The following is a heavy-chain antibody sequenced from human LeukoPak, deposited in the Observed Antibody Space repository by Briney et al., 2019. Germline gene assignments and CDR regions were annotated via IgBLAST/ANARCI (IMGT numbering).Heavy chain of an antibody. CDR3: ARSDSSRYGWLDP. V-gene: IGHV4-39*01. CDR2: IFYVGDT. D-gene: IGHD3-22*01. J-gene: IGHJ5*02. CDR1: GGSITSSSYY. Sequence: SETLSLTCTVSGGSITSSSYYWAWIRQPPGKGLEWIGSIFYVGDTYYNPSLESRITISVDTSRNQFSLKLYYVTASDTAVYYCARSDSSRYGWLDPWGRGTVVTVSS.